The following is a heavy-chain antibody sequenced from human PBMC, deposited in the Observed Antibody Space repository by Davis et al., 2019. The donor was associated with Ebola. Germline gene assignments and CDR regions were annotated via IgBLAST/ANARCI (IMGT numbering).Heavy chain of an antibody. CDR2: ISSSSSYT. Sequence: AGSLRLSCAASGFSFSNYWMHWVRQAPGKGLEWVSYISSSSSYTNYADSVKGRFTISRDNAKNSLYLQMNSLRAEDTAVYYCARCQLPYYGMDVWGQGTTVTVSS. CDR1: GFSFSNYW. D-gene: IGHD6-6*01. J-gene: IGHJ6*02. V-gene: IGHV3-11*06. CDR3: ARCQLPYYGMDV.